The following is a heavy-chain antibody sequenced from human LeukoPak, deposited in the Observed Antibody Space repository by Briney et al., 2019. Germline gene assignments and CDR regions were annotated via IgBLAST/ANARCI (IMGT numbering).Heavy chain of an antibody. V-gene: IGHV4-39*01. CDR3: ARHDDYGRGFDI. Sequence: PSETLSLTCTVSGGSISSSSYYWGWIRQPPGKGLEWIGSIYYSGSTDYNPSLKSRVTMSVDTSKNQFSLKLSSVTAADTAVYYCARHDDYGRGFDIWGQGTMVTVSS. D-gene: IGHD4-17*01. CDR2: IYYSGST. CDR1: GGSISSSSYY. J-gene: IGHJ3*02.